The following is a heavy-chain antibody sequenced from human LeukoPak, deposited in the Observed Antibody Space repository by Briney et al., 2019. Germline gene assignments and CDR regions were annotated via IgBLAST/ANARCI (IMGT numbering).Heavy chain of an antibody. CDR3: AKAGRRDSVFDY. CDR2: IKQDEGEK. CDR1: GFTFSSYW. V-gene: IGHV3-7*04. D-gene: IGHD3-10*01. Sequence: GGSLRLSCAASGFTFSSYWMSWVRQAPGKGLEWVANIKQDEGEKHYVDSVKGRFTISRDNAKNSLYLQMNILRADDTAVYYCAKAGRRDSVFDYWGQGSLVTVSS. J-gene: IGHJ4*02.